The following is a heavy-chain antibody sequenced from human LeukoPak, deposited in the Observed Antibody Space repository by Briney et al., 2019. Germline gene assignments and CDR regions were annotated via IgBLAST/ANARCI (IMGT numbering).Heavy chain of an antibody. V-gene: IGHV3-7*01. CDR3: AKVAKYYYGPETYYFFEQ. CDR2: INQDGSEK. D-gene: IGHD3-10*01. J-gene: IGHJ4*02. CDR1: GFTFRSYW. Sequence: GGSLRLSCAASGFTFRSYWMTWVRQSPGKGLEWVANINQDGSEKYYVDSVKGRFTISRDYAKNSLYLQMNSLRVEDTAVYYCAKVAKYYYGPETYYFFEQWGQGTPVTASS.